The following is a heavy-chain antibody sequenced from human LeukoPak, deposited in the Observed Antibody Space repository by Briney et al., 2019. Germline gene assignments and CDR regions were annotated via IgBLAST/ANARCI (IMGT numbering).Heavy chain of an antibody. V-gene: IGHV3-20*04. CDR1: GFTFDDYD. D-gene: IGHD3-10*01. Sequence: GGSLRLPCAASGFTFDDYDISWVRQAPGKGLEWVSGINLNGASTGYADSVKGRFTISRDNAKNSLYLQVNSLRVEDTALYYCARGSGSYYPFDNWGQGTLVTVSS. CDR3: ARGSGSYYPFDN. J-gene: IGHJ4*02. CDR2: INLNGAST.